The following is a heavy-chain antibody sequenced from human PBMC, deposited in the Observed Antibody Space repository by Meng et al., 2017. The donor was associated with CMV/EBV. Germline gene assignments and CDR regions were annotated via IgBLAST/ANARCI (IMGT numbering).Heavy chain of an antibody. CDR1: GFTFSSYW. D-gene: IGHD1-26*01. CDR3: AKRMGKGEWDLLGPTLEDAFDI. J-gene: IGHJ3*02. Sequence: GESLKISCAASGFTFSSYWMSWVRQAPGKGLEWVANIKRDGSEKYYVDSVKGRFTISRDNAKNSLYLQMNSLRAEDTAVDYCAKRMGKGEWDLLGPTLEDAFDIWGQGTMVTVSS. V-gene: IGHV3-7*01. CDR2: IKRDGSEK.